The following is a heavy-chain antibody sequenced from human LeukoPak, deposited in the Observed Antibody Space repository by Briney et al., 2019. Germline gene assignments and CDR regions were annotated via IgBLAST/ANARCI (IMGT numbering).Heavy chain of an antibody. CDR2: IYRGRT. CDR3: AGEGEYGDSYY. CDR1: GDSISYESYY. J-gene: IGHJ4*02. Sequence: PSQTLSLTCAVSGDSISYESYYWTWLRQAPGKGPEWLGNIYRGRTRLNPSLTSRVAISVDMSKSQVSLSLTSVTAADTAIYYCAGEGEYGDSYYWGQGALVIVSA. D-gene: IGHD2-21*01. V-gene: IGHV4-30-2*01.